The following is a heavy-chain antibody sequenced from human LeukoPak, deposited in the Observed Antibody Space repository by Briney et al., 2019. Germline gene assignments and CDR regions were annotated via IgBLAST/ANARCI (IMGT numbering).Heavy chain of an antibody. CDR3: ARGHSSSWYVPHLDY. CDR1: GGSISSYY. J-gene: IGHJ4*02. D-gene: IGHD6-13*01. Sequence: SETLSLTCTVSGGSISSYYWSWIRQPPGKGLEWIGYIYYSGSTNYTPSLKSRVTISVDTSKNQFSLKLSSVTAADTAVYYCARGHSSSWYVPHLDYWGQGTLVTVAS. V-gene: IGHV4-59*01. CDR2: IYYSGST.